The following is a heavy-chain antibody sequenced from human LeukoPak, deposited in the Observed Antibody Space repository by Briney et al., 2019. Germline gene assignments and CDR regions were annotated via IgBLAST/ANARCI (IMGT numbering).Heavy chain of an antibody. CDR2: IIPIFGTA. V-gene: IGHV1-69*13. CDR1: GGTFSSYA. CDR3: ARGYQLLTNWFDP. D-gene: IGHD2-2*01. J-gene: IGHJ5*02. Sequence: SVTVSCTASGGTFSSYAISWVRQAPGQGLEWMGGIIPIFGTANYAQKFQGRVTITADESTSTAYMELSSLRSEDTAVYYCARGYQLLTNWFDPWGQGTLVTVSS.